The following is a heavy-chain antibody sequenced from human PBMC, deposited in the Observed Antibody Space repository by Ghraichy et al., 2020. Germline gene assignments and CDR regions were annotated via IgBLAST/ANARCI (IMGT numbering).Heavy chain of an antibody. J-gene: IGHJ5*02. CDR2: ISDSSNI. V-gene: IGHV3-23*01. Sequence: GGYLRLSCAASGFTFSSYGMHWIRQAPGKGLEWVSYISDSSNIYYTDSVKGRFTISRDNSKNTLYLQMNSLRVEDMAIYYCAKRGTAGTYGNWFDPRGPGTLVTVSS. CDR3: AKRGTAGTYGNWFDP. D-gene: IGHD1-26*01. CDR1: GFTFSSYG.